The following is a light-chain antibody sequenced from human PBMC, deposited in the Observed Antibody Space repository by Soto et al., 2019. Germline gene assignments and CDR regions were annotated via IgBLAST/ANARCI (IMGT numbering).Light chain of an antibody. Sequence: QSALTQPPSVSGSPGQSVTISCTGTSSDVGSYNRVSWYQQPPGSAPKLIIYEVSNRPSGVPDRFSGSKSGNTASLTTSGLQAEYEAGYFCSSFTDSTTLVFGGGTQLTAL. CDR3: SSFTDSTTLV. V-gene: IGLV2-18*03. J-gene: IGLJ2*01. CDR1: SSDVGSYNR. CDR2: EVS.